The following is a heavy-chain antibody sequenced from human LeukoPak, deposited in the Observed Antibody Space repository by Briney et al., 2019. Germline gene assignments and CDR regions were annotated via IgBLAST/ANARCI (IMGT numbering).Heavy chain of an antibody. Sequence: SETLSLTCTVSGGSISSYYRSWIRQPPGKGLEWIGYIYYSGSTNYNPSLKSRVTISVDTSKNQFSLKLSSVTAADTAVYYCARHYDSSGYYLYFFDYWGQGTLVTVSS. CDR1: GGSISSYY. J-gene: IGHJ4*02. D-gene: IGHD3-22*01. CDR3: ARHYDSSGYYLYFFDY. CDR2: IYYSGST. V-gene: IGHV4-59*01.